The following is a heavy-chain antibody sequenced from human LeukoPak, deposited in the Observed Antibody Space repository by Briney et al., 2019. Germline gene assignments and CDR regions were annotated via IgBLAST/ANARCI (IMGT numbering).Heavy chain of an antibody. V-gene: IGHV4-39*01. D-gene: IGHD3-22*01. CDR1: GGSSSISTYY. Sequence: SETLSLTCTVSGGSSSISTYYWAWIRQPPGKGLERIGTIYYSGTTYYNPSLKSRVTISVDPSKNEFSLQLSSVTAADAAVYYCARRRSSGSRYDAFDIWGQGTMVTVSS. CDR2: IYYSGTT. CDR3: ARRRSSGSRYDAFDI. J-gene: IGHJ3*02.